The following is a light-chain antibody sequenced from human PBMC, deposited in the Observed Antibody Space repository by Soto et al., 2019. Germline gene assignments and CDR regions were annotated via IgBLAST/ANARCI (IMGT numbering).Light chain of an antibody. J-gene: IGKJ1*01. CDR1: QSISSW. CDR2: KAS. V-gene: IGKV1-5*03. CDR3: QQYDTYPT. Sequence: DIQMTQSPSTLSASVGDRVTITCRASQSISSWLAWYQQKPGKAPNLLIYKASTLQSGVPSRFSGSGSGTEFTLPISSLQPDDFATYYCQQYDTYPTCGQGTKVEI.